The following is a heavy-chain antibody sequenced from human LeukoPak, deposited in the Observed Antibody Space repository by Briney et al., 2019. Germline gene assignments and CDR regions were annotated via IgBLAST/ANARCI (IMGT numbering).Heavy chain of an antibody. Sequence: SETLSLTCTVSGGSISSYYWSWIRQPAGKGLEWIGRIYTSGSTNYNPSLKSRVTMSVDTSKNQFSLKLSSVTAADTAVYYCARGGNSGYDYGEEEDYALYYFDYWGQGTLVTVSS. D-gene: IGHD5-12*01. V-gene: IGHV4-4*07. J-gene: IGHJ4*02. CDR3: ARGGNSGYDYGEEEDYALYYFDY. CDR1: GGSISSYY. CDR2: IYTSGST.